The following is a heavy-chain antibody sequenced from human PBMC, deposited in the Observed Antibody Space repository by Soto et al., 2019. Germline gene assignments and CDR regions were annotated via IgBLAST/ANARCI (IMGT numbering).Heavy chain of an antibody. CDR2: IWYDGSEK. CDR3: ARWADAKRLDY. V-gene: IGHV3-33*01. Sequence: GGSLRLSCTASGFTFRSHGMHWVRQAPGKGLEWVAVIWYDGSEKYYADSVKDRFTISRDNSKNTLYLQMNSLRVEDTAVYYCARWADAKRLDYWGQGTPVTVSS. CDR1: GFTFRSHG. J-gene: IGHJ4*02.